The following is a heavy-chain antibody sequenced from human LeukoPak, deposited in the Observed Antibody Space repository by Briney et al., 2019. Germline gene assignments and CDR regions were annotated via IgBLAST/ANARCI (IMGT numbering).Heavy chain of an antibody. Sequence: GGSLRLSCAASGFTLSSDWMNWVRQAPGKGLEWVANINQDGSEKYYVDSVKGRFTISRDNAKNSLYLQMNSLRVQDTAVYYCAISGGSGSYYPDYWGQGTLVTVSS. CDR3: AISGGSGSYYPDY. V-gene: IGHV3-7*02. CDR2: INQDGSEK. J-gene: IGHJ4*02. D-gene: IGHD3-10*01. CDR1: GFTLSSDW.